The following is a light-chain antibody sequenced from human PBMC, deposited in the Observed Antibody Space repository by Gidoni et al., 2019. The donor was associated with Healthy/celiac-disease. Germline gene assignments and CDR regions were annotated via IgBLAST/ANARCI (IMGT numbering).Light chain of an antibody. CDR1: QDLRNY. V-gene: IGKV1-33*01. Sequence: DIQMTQSPSSLSASVGDRVTITCPASQDLRNYLNWDQQKPGKAPKLLIYDASIFETGVPSRFSGSGSGTDFTFTISSLQPEDMATYYCQQYDNLLMYTFGQGTKLEIK. CDR3: QQYDNLLMYT. CDR2: DAS. J-gene: IGKJ2*01.